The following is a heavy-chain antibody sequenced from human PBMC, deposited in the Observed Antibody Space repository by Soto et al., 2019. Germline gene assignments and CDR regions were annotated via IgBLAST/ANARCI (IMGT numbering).Heavy chain of an antibody. J-gene: IGHJ4*02. V-gene: IGHV1-69*13. CDR1: GGTFSSYA. CDR3: ARGRTAVYYYDSSGYDY. CDR2: IIPIFGTA. Sequence: GASVKVSCKASGGTFSSYAISWVRQAPGQGLEWMGGIIPIFGTANYAQKFQGRVTITADESTSTAYMELSSLRSEDTAVYYCARGRTAVYYYDSSGYDYWGQGTLVTVSS. D-gene: IGHD3-22*01.